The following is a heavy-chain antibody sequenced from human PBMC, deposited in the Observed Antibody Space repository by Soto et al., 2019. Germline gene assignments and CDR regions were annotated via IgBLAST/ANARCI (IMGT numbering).Heavy chain of an antibody. D-gene: IGHD5-12*01. J-gene: IGHJ2*01. Sequence: QVQLQESGPGLVKPSQTLSLTCTVSGGSISRGDYYWSWIRQPPGKGPEWIGYIYYSGSTYYIPSLRSRVTISVNTSKNQFSLKLSSVTAADTAVYYCARAGEMATITWYFDLWGRGTRVTVSS. CDR3: ARAGEMATITWYFDL. V-gene: IGHV4-30-4*01. CDR2: IYYSGST. CDR1: GGSISRGDYY.